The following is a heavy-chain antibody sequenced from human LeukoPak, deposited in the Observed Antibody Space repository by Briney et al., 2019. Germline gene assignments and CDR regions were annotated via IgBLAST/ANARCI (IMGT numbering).Heavy chain of an antibody. CDR1: GGSISSSSYY. Sequence: PSETLSLTCTVSGGSISSSSYYWGWIRQPPGKGLEWIGSIYYSGSTYYNPPLKSRVTISVDTSKNQFSLKLSSVTAADTAVYYCARRASIAARVYYYYYMDVWGKGTTVTVSS. CDR2: IYYSGST. J-gene: IGHJ6*03. D-gene: IGHD6-6*01. CDR3: ARRASIAARVYYYYYMDV. V-gene: IGHV4-39*01.